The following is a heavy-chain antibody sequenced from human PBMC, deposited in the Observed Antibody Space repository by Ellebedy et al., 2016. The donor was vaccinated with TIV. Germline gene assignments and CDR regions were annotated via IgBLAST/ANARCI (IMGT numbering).Heavy chain of an antibody. D-gene: IGHD2-2*01. V-gene: IGHV1-46*01. CDR3: ARDYGTSFGMSSGMDV. CDR2: IHPSGGST. CDR1: GYTFTSYY. J-gene: IGHJ6*02. Sequence: AASVKVSCKASGYTFTSYYMHWVRQAPGQGLEWMGIIHPSGGSTSYAQKFQGRVTMTRDTSTSTVYMELSSLRSEDTAVYDCARDYGTSFGMSSGMDVWGQGTTVTVSS.